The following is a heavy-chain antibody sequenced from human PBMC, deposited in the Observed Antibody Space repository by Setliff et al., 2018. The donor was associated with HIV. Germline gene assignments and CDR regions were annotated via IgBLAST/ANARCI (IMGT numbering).Heavy chain of an antibody. D-gene: IGHD3-10*01. CDR3: GRGVLYGLSEY. Sequence: SVKVSCKASGDIPSHYGFNWVRQAPGQGLEWVGSVIPVFGEPHYAQRFQGRVTITADRSSNTAYMEIMSLRSDDTATYYCGRGVLYGLSEYWGPGSLVTVSS. V-gene: IGHV1-69*13. J-gene: IGHJ4*02. CDR2: VIPVFGEP. CDR1: GDIPSHYG.